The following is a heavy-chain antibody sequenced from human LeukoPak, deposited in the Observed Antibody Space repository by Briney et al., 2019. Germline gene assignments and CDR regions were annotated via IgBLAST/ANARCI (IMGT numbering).Heavy chain of an antibody. J-gene: IGHJ5*02. D-gene: IGHD5-24*01. CDR1: GGSISSGSYY. V-gene: IGHV4-61*02. CDR3: ARGMRDGYNKWFDP. Sequence: PSQTLSLTCTVSGGSISSGSYYWSWIRQPAGKGLERIGRIYTSGSSNYNPSLKSRVTISVDTSKNQFSLKLSSVTAADTAVYYCARGMRDGYNKWFDPWGQGTLVTVSS. CDR2: IYTSGSS.